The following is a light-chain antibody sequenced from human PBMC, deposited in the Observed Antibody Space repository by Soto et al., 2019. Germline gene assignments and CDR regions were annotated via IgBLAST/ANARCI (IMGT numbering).Light chain of an antibody. V-gene: IGKV1-17*01. CDR3: KHYNSYSES. J-gene: IGKJ1*01. Sequence: IEMTQSPASVSASVGDRVTITCRASQGIGSDLGWYQQKPGKAPKVLIYGISSLQSGVPSRFSGSGSGTEFTLTISSLQPDDFATYDCKHYNSYSESFGQGTKVDIK. CDR1: QGIGSD. CDR2: GIS.